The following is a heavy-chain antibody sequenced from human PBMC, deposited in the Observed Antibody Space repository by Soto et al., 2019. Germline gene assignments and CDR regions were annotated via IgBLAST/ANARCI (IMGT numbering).Heavy chain of an antibody. Sequence: QPXEFLRLSCGACGSTFSITGTHWVRQAPGKGLVWVSRIKGDGTSTSYADSVKGRFTISRDNAKNTLYLQMNSLRAEDTAVYYCSRGTYLYDWWGQGTLVTVSS. CDR3: SRGTYLYDW. V-gene: IGHV3-74*01. D-gene: IGHD5-12*01. CDR1: GSTFSITG. J-gene: IGHJ4*02. CDR2: IKGDGTST.